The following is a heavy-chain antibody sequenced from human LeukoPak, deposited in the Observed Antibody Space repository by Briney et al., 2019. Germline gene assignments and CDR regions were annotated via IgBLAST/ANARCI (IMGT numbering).Heavy chain of an antibody. V-gene: IGHV4-39*07. CDR1: DGSISSSSYY. Sequence: SETLSLTCTVSDGSISSSSYYWGWIRQPPGKGLEWIGEVNLQGSTNYNPSLKSRVAISVDKSENHISLKLTSVTAADTAVYYCAREGGPHRPLDYSGQGTLVTVAS. CDR2: VNLQGST. CDR3: AREGGPHRPLDY. J-gene: IGHJ4*02.